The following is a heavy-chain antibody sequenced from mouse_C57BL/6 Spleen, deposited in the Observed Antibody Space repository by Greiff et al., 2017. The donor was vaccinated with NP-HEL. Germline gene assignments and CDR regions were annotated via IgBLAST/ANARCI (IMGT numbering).Heavy chain of an antibody. Sequence: VQLHQSGPELVKPGASVKISCKASGYTFTDYYMNWVKQSHGKSLEWIGDINPNNGGTSYNQKFKGKATLTVDKSSSTAYMELRSLTSEDSAVYYCARYAYPGYAMDYWGQGTSVTVSS. V-gene: IGHV1-26*01. CDR3: ARYAYPGYAMDY. J-gene: IGHJ4*01. CDR1: GYTFTDYY. D-gene: IGHD2-10*01. CDR2: INPNNGGT.